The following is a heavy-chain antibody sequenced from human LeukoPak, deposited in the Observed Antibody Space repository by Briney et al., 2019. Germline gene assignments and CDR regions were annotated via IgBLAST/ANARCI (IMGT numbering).Heavy chain of an antibody. V-gene: IGHV3-11*06. D-gene: IGHD2-2*01. Sequence: GGSLRLSCAASGFTFSDYYMSWIRQAPGKGLEWVSDISSTSIYTNYADSVKGRFTISRDNAKNSLYVQMNSLRAEDTAVYYCVRGDTRDYWGQGTLVTVSS. J-gene: IGHJ4*02. CDR2: ISSTSIYT. CDR3: VRGDTRDY. CDR1: GFTFSDYY.